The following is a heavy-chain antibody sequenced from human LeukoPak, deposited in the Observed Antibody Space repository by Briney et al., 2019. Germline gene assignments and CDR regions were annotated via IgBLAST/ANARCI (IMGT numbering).Heavy chain of an antibody. CDR3: ARDFGGNGGSSWPAPFDY. Sequence: SETLSLTCSVPDGSVSSDGYYWSWIRQPPGKGLEWIGYIYYSGSTNYNPSLKSRVTISVDTSKNQFSLKLSSVTAADTAVYYCARDFGGNGGSSWPAPFDYWGQGTLVTVSS. V-gene: IGHV4-61*08. J-gene: IGHJ4*02. CDR2: IYYSGST. CDR1: DGSVSSDGYY. D-gene: IGHD6-13*01.